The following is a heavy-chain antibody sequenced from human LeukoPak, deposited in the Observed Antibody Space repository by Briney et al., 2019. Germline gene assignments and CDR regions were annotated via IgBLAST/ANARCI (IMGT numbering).Heavy chain of an antibody. CDR3: AKEMGGSSFDY. V-gene: IGHV3-23*01. J-gene: IGHJ4*02. D-gene: IGHD1-26*01. CDR1: GFTFSIYA. CDR2: ISRSGGST. Sequence: GGSLRLSCAASGFTFSIYAMSWVRQARGKGLEWVSGISRSGGSTYYADAVKGRFPHSRDNAKNTLYLQMNSLRADDTAVYYCAKEMGGSSFDYWGQGTLVAVCS.